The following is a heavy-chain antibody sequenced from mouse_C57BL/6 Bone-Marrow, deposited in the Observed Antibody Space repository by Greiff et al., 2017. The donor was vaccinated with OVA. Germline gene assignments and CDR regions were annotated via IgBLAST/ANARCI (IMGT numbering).Heavy chain of an antibody. D-gene: IGHD1-1*01. V-gene: IGHV1-69*01. Sequence: VQLQQPGAELVMPGASVKLSCKASGYTFTSYWMHWVKQRPGQGLEWIGEIDPSDSYTNYNQKFKGKSTLTVDKSSSTAYMQLSSLTSEDSAVYYCARDYYGSSSSWYFDVWGTGTTVTVSS. J-gene: IGHJ1*03. CDR2: IDPSDSYT. CDR3: ARDYYGSSSSWYFDV. CDR1: GYTFTSYW.